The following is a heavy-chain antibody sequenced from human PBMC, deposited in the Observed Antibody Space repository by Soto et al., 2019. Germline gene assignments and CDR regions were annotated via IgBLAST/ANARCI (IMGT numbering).Heavy chain of an antibody. V-gene: IGHV3-48*02. D-gene: IGHD6-6*01. J-gene: IGHJ4*02. CDR1: GFTFSSYS. Sequence: EVQLVESGGGLVQPGGSLRLSCAASGFTFSSYSMNWVRQAPGKGLEWVSYISSSSSTIYYADSVKGRFTISRDNAKNSLYLQMNSLRDEDTAVYYCARDRRGSSIAARRLVPYYFDYWGQGTLVTVSS. CDR3: ARDRRGSSIAARRLVPYYFDY. CDR2: ISSSSSTI.